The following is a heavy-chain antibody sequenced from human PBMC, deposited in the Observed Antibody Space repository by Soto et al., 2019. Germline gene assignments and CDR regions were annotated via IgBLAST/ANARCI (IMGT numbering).Heavy chain of an antibody. Sequence: GGSLRLSCAASGFTFDDYAMHWVRQAPGKGLEWVSGISWNSGSIGYADSVKGRFTISRDNAKNSLYLQMNSLRAEDTALYYCVRNSPQLVRVYFDYWGQGTLVTVSS. D-gene: IGHD6-13*01. CDR2: ISWNSGSI. J-gene: IGHJ4*02. CDR1: GFTFDDYA. V-gene: IGHV3-9*01. CDR3: VRNSPQLVRVYFDY.